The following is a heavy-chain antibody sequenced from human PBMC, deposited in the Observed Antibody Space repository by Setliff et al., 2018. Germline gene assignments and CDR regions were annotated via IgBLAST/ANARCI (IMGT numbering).Heavy chain of an antibody. D-gene: IGHD3-22*01. V-gene: IGHV4-31*03. CDR1: GGSIGGGGYY. CDR3: ARSGYYSIDAFDI. J-gene: IGHJ3*02. CDR2: IYYSGST. Sequence: PSETLSLTCTVSGGSIGGGGYYWSWIRQHPRKGLEWIGYIYYSGSTNYTPSLKSRVTLSVDTSRNHFSLKLNSVTAADTAVYYCARSGYYSIDAFDIWGQGTMVTVSS.